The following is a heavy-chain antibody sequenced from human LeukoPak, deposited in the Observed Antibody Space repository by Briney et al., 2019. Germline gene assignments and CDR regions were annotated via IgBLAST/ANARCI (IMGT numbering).Heavy chain of an antibody. Sequence: NTGGSLRLSCAASGFTFSSYSMNWVRQAPGKGLEWVSSISSSSSYIYYADSVKGRFTISRDNAKNSLYLQMNSLRAEDTAVYYCARSPNLDHYYYYMDVWGKGTTVTVSS. CDR1: GFTFSSYS. V-gene: IGHV3-21*01. CDR3: ARSPNLDHYYYYMDV. J-gene: IGHJ6*03. CDR2: ISSSSSYI. D-gene: IGHD1-14*01.